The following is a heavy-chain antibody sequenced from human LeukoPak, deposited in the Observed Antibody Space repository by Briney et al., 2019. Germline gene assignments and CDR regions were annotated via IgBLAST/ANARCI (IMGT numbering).Heavy chain of an antibody. CDR1: GFTFSSYA. Sequence: PGGSLRLSCSASGFTFSSYAMHWVRQAPGKGLEYVSAISSNGGSTYYADSVKGRFTISRDNSKNTLYLRMSSLRAEDTAVYYCVKGGYYDSSGSVDYWGQGTLVTVSS. V-gene: IGHV3-64D*06. D-gene: IGHD3-22*01. CDR3: VKGGYYDSSGSVDY. J-gene: IGHJ4*02. CDR2: ISSNGGST.